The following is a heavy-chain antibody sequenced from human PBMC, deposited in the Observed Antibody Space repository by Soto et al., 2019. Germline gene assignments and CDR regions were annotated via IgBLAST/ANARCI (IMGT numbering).Heavy chain of an antibody. J-gene: IGHJ4*02. V-gene: IGHV1-18*01. D-gene: IGHD1-26*01. CDR2: INHYNGNT. Sequence: QVQLVQSGAEVKKPGASVKVSCKASGYTFTSYGISWVRQAPGQGLDWMGWINHYNGNTKYAQKLQGRVTMTTDTSTSTAYMELRSVRSDDTAVYYCARDAAVGLFDYWGQGTLVTVSA. CDR3: ARDAAVGLFDY. CDR1: GYTFTSYG.